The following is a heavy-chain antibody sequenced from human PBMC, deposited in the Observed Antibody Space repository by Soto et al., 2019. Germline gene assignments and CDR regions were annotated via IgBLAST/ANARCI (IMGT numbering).Heavy chain of an antibody. V-gene: IGHV4-31*11. CDR1: GGSISSGGYY. D-gene: IGHD4-17*01. CDR2: IYYSGST. CDR3: ARGHYVGAFDI. Sequence: SETLSLTYAVSGGSISSGGYYWSWIRQHPGKGLEWIGYIYYSGSTYYNTSLKSRVTISVDTSKNQFSLKLSSVTAADTAVYYCARGHYVGAFDIWGQGTMVT. J-gene: IGHJ3*02.